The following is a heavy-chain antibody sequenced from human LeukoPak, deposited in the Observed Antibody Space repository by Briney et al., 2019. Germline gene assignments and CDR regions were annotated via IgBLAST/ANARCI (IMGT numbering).Heavy chain of an antibody. CDR1: GFTFSSYW. V-gene: IGHV3-74*01. CDR2: INTDDSST. Sequence: GGSLRLSCAASGFTFSSYWMHWVRQAPGKGLVWVSRINTDDSSTSYADSVKGRFTISRDNAKNTLYLQMNSLRAEDSDVYYCAFTKTTYYYYGMDVWGQGTTVTVSS. CDR3: AFTKTTYYYYGMDV. D-gene: IGHD2-8*01. J-gene: IGHJ6*02.